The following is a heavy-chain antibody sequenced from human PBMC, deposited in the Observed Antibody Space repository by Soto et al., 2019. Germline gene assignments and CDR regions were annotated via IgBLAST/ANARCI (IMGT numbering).Heavy chain of an antibody. Sequence: QVQLVESGGGVVQPGRSLRLSCAASGFTLSSYGMHWVRQAPGKGLEWVAVIWYDGSIEYYADSVKGRLTISRDNSKNTLYLQMNSLRAEDTAVYYCARDKTIPAAGPFDYWGQGNLVTVSS. CDR2: IWYDGSIE. CDR1: GFTLSSYG. CDR3: ARDKTIPAAGPFDY. V-gene: IGHV3-33*01. D-gene: IGHD6-13*01. J-gene: IGHJ4*02.